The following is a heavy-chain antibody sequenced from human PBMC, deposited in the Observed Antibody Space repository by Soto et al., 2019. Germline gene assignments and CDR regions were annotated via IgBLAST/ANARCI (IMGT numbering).Heavy chain of an antibody. D-gene: IGHD1-26*01. CDR1: GFTFSSYS. V-gene: IGHV3-48*02. J-gene: IGHJ4*02. Sequence: EVQLVESGGGLVRPGGSLRLSCTASGFTFSSYSMNWVRQAPGKGLEWVSYISSISDVIYYTDSVKGRFTISRDNAKNSLYLQMNSLRDEDTAVYYCAREVGPIDYWGQGTQVTVSS. CDR2: ISSISDVI. CDR3: AREVGPIDY.